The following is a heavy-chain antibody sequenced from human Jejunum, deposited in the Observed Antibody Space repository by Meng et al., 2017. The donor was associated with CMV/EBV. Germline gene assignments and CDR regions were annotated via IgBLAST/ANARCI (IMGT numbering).Heavy chain of an antibody. Sequence: ASGFTLSSYGMNWVRQAPGKGLEWVSSISPTSAYIYYAESLQGRFTISRDNANNSVYLQLNSLRSDDTAVYYCATSSSGFDFWTDNWGQGTLVTVSS. J-gene: IGHJ4*02. V-gene: IGHV3-21*04. CDR3: ATSSSGFDFWTDN. CDR1: GFTLSSYG. CDR2: ISPTSAYI. D-gene: IGHD5-12*01.